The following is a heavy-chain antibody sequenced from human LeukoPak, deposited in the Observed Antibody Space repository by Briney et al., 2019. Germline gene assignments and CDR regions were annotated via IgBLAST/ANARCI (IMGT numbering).Heavy chain of an antibody. D-gene: IGHD6-13*01. CDR2: ISSSSSTI. CDR1: GFTFNSYN. Sequence: GGSLRLSCAASGFTFNSYNMNWVRQAPGKGLEWVLYISSSSSTIYYADSVKGRFTISRDNAKNSLYLQMNSLRAEDTALYHCASFNIAAAAFDTWGQGTMVTVSS. V-gene: IGHV3-48*04. CDR3: ASFNIAAAAFDT. J-gene: IGHJ3*02.